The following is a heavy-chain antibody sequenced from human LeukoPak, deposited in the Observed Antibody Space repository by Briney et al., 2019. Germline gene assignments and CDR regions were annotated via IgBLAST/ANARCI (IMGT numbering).Heavy chain of an antibody. CDR3: AKDRYPYYYDSSGYYSNNWFDP. D-gene: IGHD3-22*01. Sequence: GGSLRLSCAASGFTFSSYGMHWVRQAPGKGLEWVAFIRYDGSNKYYADSVKGRFTISRDNSKSTLYLQMNSLRAEDTAVYYCAKDRYPYYYDSSGYYSNNWFDPWGQGTLVTVSS. CDR1: GFTFSSYG. CDR2: IRYDGSNK. V-gene: IGHV3-30*02. J-gene: IGHJ5*02.